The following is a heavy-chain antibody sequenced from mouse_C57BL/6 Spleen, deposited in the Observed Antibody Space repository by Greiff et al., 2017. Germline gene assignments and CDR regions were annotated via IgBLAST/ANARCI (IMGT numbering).Heavy chain of an antibody. Sequence: EVKLVESGGGLVKPGGSLKLSCAASGFTFSDYGMHWVRQAPEKGLEWVAYISSGSSTIYYADTVKGRFTISRDNAKNTLFLQMPSLRSEDTAMYYCAREVTTVVYFDYWGQGTTLTVSS. CDR1: GFTFSDYG. CDR2: ISSGSSTI. J-gene: IGHJ2*01. V-gene: IGHV5-17*01. CDR3: AREVTTVVYFDY. D-gene: IGHD1-1*01.